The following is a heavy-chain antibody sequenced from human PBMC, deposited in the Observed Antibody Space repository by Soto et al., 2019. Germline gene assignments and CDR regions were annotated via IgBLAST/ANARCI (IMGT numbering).Heavy chain of an antibody. V-gene: IGHV1-69*01. CDR1: GDTFKNCV. CDR3: AAELGFVKLSVV. Sequence: QVQVVQSGVEVRRPGSSVKVSCKASGDTFKNCVISWVRQAPGQGLEWMGGIIPLFGTTDFAQRFQGRLTITTDESTTTSYMELSRLRSGATAKYYCAAELGFVKLSVVWGQGTTVIVS. D-gene: IGHD7-27*01. CDR2: IIPLFGTT. J-gene: IGHJ6*02.